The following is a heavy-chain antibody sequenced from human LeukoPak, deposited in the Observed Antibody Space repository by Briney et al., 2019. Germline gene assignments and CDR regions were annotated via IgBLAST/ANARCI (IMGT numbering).Heavy chain of an antibody. V-gene: IGHV3-7*01. D-gene: IGHD3-22*01. CDR2: IKQDGSEK. J-gene: IGHJ4*02. CDR3: ARNPYDYYDSSGYLDY. Sequence: GGSLRLSCAASGFTFSSYWMSWVRQAPGKGLGWVANIKQDGSEKYYVDSVKGRFTISRDNAKNSLYLQMNSLRAEDTAVYYCARNPYDYYDSSGYLDYWGQGTLVTVSS. CDR1: GFTFSSYW.